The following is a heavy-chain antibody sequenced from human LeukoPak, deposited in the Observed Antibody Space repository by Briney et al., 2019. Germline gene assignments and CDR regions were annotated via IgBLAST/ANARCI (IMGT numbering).Heavy chain of an antibody. V-gene: IGHV3-53*01. Sequence: PGRSLSLSCAVSGFTVSSNYMSWVRHAPGKGLEWVSVFYSGGSTYYAASVKGRFTISRDNSKNTVYLQMNSLRAEDTAVYYCARGDGYNFWDYWGQGTLVTVSS. CDR3: ARGDGYNFWDY. CDR2: FYSGGST. J-gene: IGHJ4*02. CDR1: GFTVSSNY. D-gene: IGHD5-24*01.